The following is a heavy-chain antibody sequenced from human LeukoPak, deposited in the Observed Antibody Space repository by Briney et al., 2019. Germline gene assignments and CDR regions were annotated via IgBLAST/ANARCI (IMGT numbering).Heavy chain of an antibody. CDR1: GGSFTSGGYY. D-gene: IGHD4-17*01. J-gene: IGHJ5*01. V-gene: IGHV4-31*03. CDR3: ARDKVTVTGNWFDS. CDR2: IYYTGST. Sequence: PSETLSLTCTVSGGSFTSGGYYWSWIRQPPGKGLEWMGYIYYTGSTHYNPSLKSRISMSVDTPKRQFSLNLMSVTGADTAIYYCARDKVTVTGNWFDSWGQGTLVAVSS.